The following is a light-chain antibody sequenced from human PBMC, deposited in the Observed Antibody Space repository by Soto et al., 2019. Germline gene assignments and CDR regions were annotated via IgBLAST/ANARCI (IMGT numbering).Light chain of an antibody. V-gene: IGLV2-14*03. CDR2: DVS. CDR3: SSYASSSTVV. J-gene: IGLJ2*01. CDR1: SSDVGAYNF. Sequence: QSALTQPASVSGSPGQSITISRTGTSSDVGAYNFVSWYQHHPGKAPKLMIYDVSNWPPGVSNRFSGSKSGNTASLTISRLQAEDEADYYCSSYASSSTVVFGGGSKRTVL.